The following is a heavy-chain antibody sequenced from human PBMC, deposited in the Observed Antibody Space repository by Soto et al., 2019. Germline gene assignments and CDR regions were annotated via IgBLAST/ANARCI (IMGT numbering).Heavy chain of an antibody. CDR3: ARDLWWSGSYYAKGYYYYGMDV. CDR1: GFTFSSYW. J-gene: IGHJ6*02. V-gene: IGHV3-74*01. D-gene: IGHD3-10*01. Sequence: GGSLRLSCAASGFTFSSYWMHWVRQAPGKGLVWVSRINSDGSSTSYADSVKGRFTISRDNAKNTLYLEMNSLRAEDTAVYYCARDLWWSGSYYAKGYYYYGMDVWGQGTTVTVSS. CDR2: INSDGSST.